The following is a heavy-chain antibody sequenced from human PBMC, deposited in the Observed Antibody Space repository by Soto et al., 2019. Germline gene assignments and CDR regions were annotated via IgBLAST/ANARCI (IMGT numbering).Heavy chain of an antibody. V-gene: IGHV3-48*03. CDR2: ISSSGSTI. D-gene: IGHD1-26*01. CDR3: AREPVWGEVDV. CDR1: GFTFSSYE. Sequence: EVQLVESGGGLVQPGGSLRLSCAASGFTFSSYEMNWVRQAPGKGLEWVSYISSSGSTIYYADSVKGRFTISRDNAKNSLYLQMDTLRAEDTAVHYFAREPVWGEVDVWGQGTTVTVSS. J-gene: IGHJ6*02.